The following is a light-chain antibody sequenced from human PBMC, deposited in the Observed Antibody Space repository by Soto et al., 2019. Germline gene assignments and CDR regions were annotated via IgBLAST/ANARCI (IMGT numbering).Light chain of an antibody. Sequence: DIQMTQSPSTLSASVGDRVTITCRASQSINAWLAWYQQKPGKAPKLLIYDVSTLDSGVPSRFSGSASGTEFTLTISSLDSDDLATYYCQQYHRYSTFGQGTKVDIK. CDR2: DVS. J-gene: IGKJ1*01. CDR3: QQYHRYST. V-gene: IGKV1-5*01. CDR1: QSINAW.